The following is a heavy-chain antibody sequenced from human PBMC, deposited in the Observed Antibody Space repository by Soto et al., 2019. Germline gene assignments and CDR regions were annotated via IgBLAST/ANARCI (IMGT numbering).Heavy chain of an antibody. J-gene: IGHJ4*02. D-gene: IGHD2-2*02. CDR2: INHSGST. Sequence: SETLSLTCAVYGGSFSGYYWSWIRQPPGKGLEWIGEINHSGSTNYNPSLKSRVTISVDTSKNQFSLKLSSVTAADTAVYYCARGSRYCSSTSCYNYFDCWGQGTLVTVSS. V-gene: IGHV4-34*01. CDR3: ARGSRYCSSTSCYNYFDC. CDR1: GGSFSGYY.